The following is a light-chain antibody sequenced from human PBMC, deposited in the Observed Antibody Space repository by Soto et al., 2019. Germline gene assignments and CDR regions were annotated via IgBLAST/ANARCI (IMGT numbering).Light chain of an antibody. CDR1: SSDVGGYNY. CDR2: DVS. CDR3: SSDTSSSTLV. V-gene: IGLV2-14*01. Sequence: QSALTQPASVSGSPGQSIAISCTGTSSDVGGYNYVSWYQQHPSKAPKLMIYDVSNRPSGVSNRFSGSKSGNTASLTISGLQAEDEADYYCSSDTSSSTLVFGGGTKLTVL. J-gene: IGLJ2*01.